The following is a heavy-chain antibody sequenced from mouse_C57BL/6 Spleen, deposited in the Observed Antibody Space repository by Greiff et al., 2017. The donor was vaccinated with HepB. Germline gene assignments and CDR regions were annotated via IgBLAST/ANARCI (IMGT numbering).Heavy chain of an antibody. Sequence: EVQVVESGGGLVQPGGSLSLSCAASGFTFTDYYMSWVRQPPGKALEWLGFIRNKANGYTTEYSASVKGRFTISRDNSQSILYLQMNALRAEDSATYYGARGPHYYGSSSLAYWGQGTLVTVSA. J-gene: IGHJ3*01. D-gene: IGHD1-1*01. CDR1: GFTFTDYY. V-gene: IGHV7-3*01. CDR2: IRNKANGYTT. CDR3: ARGPHYYGSSSLAY.